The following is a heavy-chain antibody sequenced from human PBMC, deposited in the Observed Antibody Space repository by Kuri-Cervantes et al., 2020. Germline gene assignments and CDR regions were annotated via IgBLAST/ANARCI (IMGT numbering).Heavy chain of an antibody. CDR3: ARSVWGYYYYYMDV. CDR1: GGSISSYY. V-gene: IGHV4-59*01. D-gene: IGHD5/OR15-5a*01. J-gene: IGHJ6*03. CDR2: IYYSGST. Sequence: SETLSLTCTVSGGSISSYYWSWIRQPPGKGLEWIGYIYYSGSTNYNPSLKSRVTISVDTSKNQFSLKLSSVTAADTAVYYCARSVWGYYYYYMDVWGKGTTVTVSS.